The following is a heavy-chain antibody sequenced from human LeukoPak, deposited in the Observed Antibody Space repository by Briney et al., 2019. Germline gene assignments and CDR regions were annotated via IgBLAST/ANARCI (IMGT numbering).Heavy chain of an antibody. J-gene: IGHJ4*02. V-gene: IGHV3-30-3*01. D-gene: IGHD6-19*01. CDR3: ARSQWLVLDY. CDR2: ISYDGSNK. CDR1: GFTFSSYA. Sequence: PGGSLRLSCAASGFTFSSYAMHWVRQAPGKGLEWVAVISYDGSNKYYTDSVKGRFTISRDNSKNTLYLQMNSLRAEDTAVYYCARSQWLVLDYWGQGTLVTVSS.